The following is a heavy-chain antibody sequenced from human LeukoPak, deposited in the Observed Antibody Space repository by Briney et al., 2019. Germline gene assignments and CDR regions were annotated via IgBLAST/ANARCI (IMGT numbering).Heavy chain of an antibody. CDR1: GYTFTGYY. CDR3: ARDLRRRVDIVATIKFGY. D-gene: IGHD5-12*01. V-gene: IGHV1-2*02. J-gene: IGHJ4*02. Sequence: SVTVSCKASGYTFTGYYMHWVRQAPGQGRDGMGWFNPNSGGTNYAQRFQGRVTMTRGASISRACMAVGRLTADDAGVYYCARDLRRRVDIVATIKFGYWGQGTLVTVSS. CDR2: FNPNSGGT.